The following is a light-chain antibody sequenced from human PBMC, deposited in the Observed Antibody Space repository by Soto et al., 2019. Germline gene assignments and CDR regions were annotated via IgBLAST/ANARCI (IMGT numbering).Light chain of an antibody. J-gene: IGKJ1*01. Sequence: EIVMTQSPATLSVSPGERATLSCRASQSVSSNLAWYQQKPGQAPRLLIYGASTRATGIPARFRGSGSGTEFTINISSLQSEDFAVYYCQQYNNWPRTFGQGTKEEIK. CDR1: QSVSSN. V-gene: IGKV3-15*01. CDR3: QQYNNWPRT. CDR2: GAS.